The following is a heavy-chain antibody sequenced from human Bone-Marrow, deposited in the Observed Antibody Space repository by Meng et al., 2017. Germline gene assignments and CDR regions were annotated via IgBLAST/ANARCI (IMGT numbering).Heavy chain of an antibody. D-gene: IGHD2-15*01. Sequence: QVQLQQWGDGLLKPSETLSPTCAVYGGSFSGYYWSWIRQPPGKGLEWIGEINHSGSTNYNPSLKSRVTISVDTSKNQFSLKLSSVTAADTAVYYCARGGYCSGGSCNWGQGTLVTVSS. V-gene: IGHV4-34*01. CDR2: INHSGST. CDR3: ARGGYCSGGSCN. J-gene: IGHJ4*02. CDR1: GGSFSGYY.